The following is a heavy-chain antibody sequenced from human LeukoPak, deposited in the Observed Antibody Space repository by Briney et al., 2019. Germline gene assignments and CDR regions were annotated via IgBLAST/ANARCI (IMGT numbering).Heavy chain of an antibody. Sequence: GGSLRLSCAASGFTFSSYAMNWVRQAPEKGLEWVSAIGGSGDSAYYADSVKGRFTISRDNAKNSLYLQMNSLRAEDTAVYYCVRDNDSSGYYVDAFDIWGQGTMVTVSS. CDR2: IGGSGDSA. CDR1: GFTFSSYA. J-gene: IGHJ3*02. CDR3: VRDNDSSGYYVDAFDI. D-gene: IGHD3-22*01. V-gene: IGHV3-23*01.